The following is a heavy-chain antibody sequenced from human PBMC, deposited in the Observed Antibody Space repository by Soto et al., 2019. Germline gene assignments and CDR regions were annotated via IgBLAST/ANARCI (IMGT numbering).Heavy chain of an antibody. V-gene: IGHV1-2*02. CDR3: ASSYGDYVPFDY. Sequence: ASVKVSCKASGYTFTGYYMHWVRQAPGQGLEWMGWINPNSGGTNYAQKFQGRATMTRDTSISTAYMELSRLRSDDTAVYYCASSYGDYVPFDYWVRGTLVTVSS. CDR2: INPNSGGT. D-gene: IGHD4-17*01. J-gene: IGHJ4*02. CDR1: GYTFTGYY.